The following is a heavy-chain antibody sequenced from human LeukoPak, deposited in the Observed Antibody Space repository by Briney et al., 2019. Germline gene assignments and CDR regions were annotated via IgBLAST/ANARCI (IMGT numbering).Heavy chain of an antibody. CDR2: IYHSGST. J-gene: IGHJ4*02. V-gene: IGHV4-38-2*02. D-gene: IGHD2-15*01. CDR1: GGSISSGYY. CDR3: ARDVGVVVAATPFDY. Sequence: SETLSLTCTVSGGSISSGYYWGWIRQPPGKGLEWIGSIYHSGSTYYNPSLKSRVTISVDTSKNQFSLKLSSVTAADTAVYYCARDVGVVVAATPFDYWGQGTLVTVSS.